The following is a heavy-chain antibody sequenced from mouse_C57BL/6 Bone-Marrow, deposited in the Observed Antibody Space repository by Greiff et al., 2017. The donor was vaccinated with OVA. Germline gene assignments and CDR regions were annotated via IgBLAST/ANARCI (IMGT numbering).Heavy chain of an antibody. CDR2: FYPGSGSI. Sequence: VQLVESGAELVKPGASVKLSCKASGYTFTEYTIHWVKQRSGQGLEWIGWFYPGSGSIKYNEKFKDKATLTADKSSSTVYMELSRLTSEDSAVYFCARHERGELGRLYYFDYWGQGTTLTVSS. D-gene: IGHD4-1*01. V-gene: IGHV1-62-2*01. CDR3: ARHERGELGRLYYFDY. CDR1: GYTFTEYT. J-gene: IGHJ2*01.